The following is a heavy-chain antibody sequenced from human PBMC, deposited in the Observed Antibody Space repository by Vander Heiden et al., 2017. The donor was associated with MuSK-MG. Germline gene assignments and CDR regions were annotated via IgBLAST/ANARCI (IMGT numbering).Heavy chain of an antibody. CDR1: GFTFSSYE. J-gene: IGHJ5*02. V-gene: IGHV3-48*03. Sequence: EVQLVESGGGLVQPGGSLRLSCAASGFTFSSYEMNWVRQAPGKWLEWVSYISSSGSTIYYADSVKGRFTISRDNAKNSLYLQMNSLRAEDTAVYYCARTAWIQLWIWFDPWGQGTLVTVSS. CDR3: ARTAWIQLWIWFDP. D-gene: IGHD5-18*01. CDR2: ISSSGSTI.